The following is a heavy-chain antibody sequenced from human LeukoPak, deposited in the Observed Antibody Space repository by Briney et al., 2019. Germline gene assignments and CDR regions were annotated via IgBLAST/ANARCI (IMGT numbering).Heavy chain of an antibody. Sequence: SVKVSCKASGCTFSSYAISWVRQAPGQGLEWMGGIIPIFGTANYAQKFQGRVTITTDESTSTAYMELSSLRSEDTAVYYCASGRRIIGQYYYYYYMDVWGKGTTVTVSS. CDR1: GCTFSSYA. J-gene: IGHJ6*03. D-gene: IGHD2-15*01. V-gene: IGHV1-69*05. CDR3: ASGRRIIGQYYYYYYMDV. CDR2: IIPIFGTA.